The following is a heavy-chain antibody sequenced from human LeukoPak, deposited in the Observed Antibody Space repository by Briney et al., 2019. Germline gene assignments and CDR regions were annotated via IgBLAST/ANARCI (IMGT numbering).Heavy chain of an antibody. CDR1: GGSISSGGYY. CDR3: ARVLEGYSSGWPDYYYYGMDV. V-gene: IGHV4-31*03. J-gene: IGHJ6*02. CDR2: IYYSGST. D-gene: IGHD6-19*01. Sequence: SQTLSLTCTVSGGSISSGGYYWSWIRQHPGKGLEWIGYIYYSGSTYYNPSLKSRVTISVDTSKNQFSLKLSSVTAADTAVYYCARVLEGYSSGWPDYYYYGMDVWGQGTTVTVSS.